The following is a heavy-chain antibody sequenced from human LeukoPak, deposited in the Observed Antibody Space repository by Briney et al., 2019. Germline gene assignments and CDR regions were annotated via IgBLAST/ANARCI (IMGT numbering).Heavy chain of an antibody. CDR2: TSGSGGST. V-gene: IGHV3-23*01. J-gene: IGHJ4*02. CDR1: GFTFSSNA. CDR3: AKDRVYYYDSSDRGYFDY. Sequence: GGSLRLSCAASGFTFSSNAMSWVRQGPGKGLEWGSATSGSGGSTYYEDSVKGRFTVSRHNSKNTLYLQMNSLRAEDTAVYYCAKDRVYYYDSSDRGYFDYWGQGTLVTVSS. D-gene: IGHD3-22*01.